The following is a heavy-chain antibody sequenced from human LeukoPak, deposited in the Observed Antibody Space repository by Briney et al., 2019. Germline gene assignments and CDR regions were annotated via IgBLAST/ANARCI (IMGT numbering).Heavy chain of an antibody. CDR2: ISYDGSNK. CDR3: ASKMDTAMPN. V-gene: IGHV3-30-3*01. CDR1: GFTFSSYA. D-gene: IGHD5-18*01. Sequence: PGGSLRLSCAASGFTFSSYAMHWVRQAPGKGLEWVAVISYDGSNKYYADSVKGRFTISRDSSKNTLYLQMNSLRAEDTAVYYCASKMDTAMPNWGQGTLVTVSS. J-gene: IGHJ4*02.